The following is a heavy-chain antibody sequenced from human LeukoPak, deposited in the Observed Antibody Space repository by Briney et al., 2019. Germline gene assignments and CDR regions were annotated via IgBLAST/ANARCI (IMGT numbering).Heavy chain of an antibody. V-gene: IGHV3-15*01. CDR1: GLTFNNAY. CDR3: TTFDH. J-gene: IGHJ4*02. CDR2: IKSKTDAVTT. Sequence: PGGSLRLSCAVSGLTFNNAYMNWVRQAPGKGLEWVGRIKSKTDAVTTDYAAPVKGRFSISRDDSKNTLYLQMNNLKTEDTAVYYCTTFDHWGQGTLVTVSS.